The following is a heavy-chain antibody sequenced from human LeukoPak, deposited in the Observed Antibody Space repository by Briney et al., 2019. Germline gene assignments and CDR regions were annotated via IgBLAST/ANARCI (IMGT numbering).Heavy chain of an antibody. CDR2: ISWNSGSI. CDR3: AKDRDYGDYLDY. V-gene: IGHV3-9*01. CDR1: GFTFSTYA. Sequence: PGGSLRLSCAASGFTFSTYAMSWVRQAPGKGLEWVSGISWNSGSIGYADSVKGRFTISRDNAKNSLYLQMNSLRAEDTALYYCAKDRDYGDYLDYWGQGTLVTVSS. D-gene: IGHD4-17*01. J-gene: IGHJ4*02.